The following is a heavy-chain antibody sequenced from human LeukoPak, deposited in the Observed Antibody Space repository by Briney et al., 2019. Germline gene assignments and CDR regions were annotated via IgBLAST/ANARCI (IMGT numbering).Heavy chain of an antibody. CDR3: ARAQEMATMRGWYFDL. CDR2: IIPIFGTA. CDR1: GGTFSSYA. Sequence: SVKVSCKXSGGTFSSYAISWVRQAPGQGLEGMGGIIPIFGTANYAQKFQGRVTITTDESTSTAYMELSSLRSEDTAVYYCARAQEMATMRGWYFDLWGRGTLVTVSS. J-gene: IGHJ2*01. D-gene: IGHD5-24*01. V-gene: IGHV1-69*05.